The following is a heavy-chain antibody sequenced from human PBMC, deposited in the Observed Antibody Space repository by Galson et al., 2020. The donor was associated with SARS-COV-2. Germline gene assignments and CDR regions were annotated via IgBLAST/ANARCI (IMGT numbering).Heavy chain of an antibody. CDR1: GGSISSSNW. J-gene: IGHJ6*02. D-gene: IGHD3-22*01. Sequence: SETLSLTCAVSGGSISSSNWWSWVRQPPGKGLEWIGEIYHSGSTNYNPSLKSRVTISVDTSKNQFSLKLSAVTAADTAVYYCAREPVHHYDSYYYYYGMDVWGQGTTVTVSS. CDR3: AREPVHHYDSYYYYYGMDV. CDR2: IYHSGST. V-gene: IGHV4-4*02.